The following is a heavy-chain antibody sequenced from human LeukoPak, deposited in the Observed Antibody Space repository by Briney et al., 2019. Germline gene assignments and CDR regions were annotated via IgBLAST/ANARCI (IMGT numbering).Heavy chain of an antibody. V-gene: IGHV3-30*04. J-gene: IGHJ4*02. CDR1: GFTFRNYA. Sequence: PGRSLRLSCPASGFTFRNYAFHWVRQAPGTGLEWVAVISSDGGNKIYADSVKGRFTISSDNSKNTLFLQMNSLRTEDTAVYYCARDPMADFDYWGQGTLVTVSS. CDR3: ARDPMADFDY. CDR2: ISSDGGNK. D-gene: IGHD2-8*01.